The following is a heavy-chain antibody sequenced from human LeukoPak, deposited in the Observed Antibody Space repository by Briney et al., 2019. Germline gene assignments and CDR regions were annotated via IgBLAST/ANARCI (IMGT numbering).Heavy chain of an antibody. CDR3: AKGRSLDV. Sequence: GGSLRLSCAAAGFTFSSYAMSWVRQAPGKGLEWVSAISGSADNTYYADSVKGRFTVSRDNSKNTLSLQMNSLRAEDTAVYYCAKGRSLDVWGQGTTVTVSS. J-gene: IGHJ6*02. D-gene: IGHD3-10*01. CDR2: ISGSADNT. V-gene: IGHV3-23*01. CDR1: GFTFSSYA.